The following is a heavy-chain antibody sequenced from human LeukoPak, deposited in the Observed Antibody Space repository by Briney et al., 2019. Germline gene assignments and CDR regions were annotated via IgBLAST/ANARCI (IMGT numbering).Heavy chain of an antibody. Sequence: GGSLRLSCAASGFTFSNAWMSWVRQAPGKGLEWVSSISSSSSYIYYADSVKGRFTISRDNAKNSLYLQMNSLRAEDTAVYYCARELDYYDSSGYGILFDYWGQGTLVTVSS. V-gene: IGHV3-21*01. CDR2: ISSSSSYI. CDR1: GFTFSNAW. D-gene: IGHD3-22*01. CDR3: ARELDYYDSSGYGILFDY. J-gene: IGHJ4*02.